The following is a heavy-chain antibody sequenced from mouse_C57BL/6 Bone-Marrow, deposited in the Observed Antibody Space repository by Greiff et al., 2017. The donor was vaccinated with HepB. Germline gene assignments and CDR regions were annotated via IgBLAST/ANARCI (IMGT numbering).Heavy chain of an antibody. J-gene: IGHJ2*01. CDR1: GYAFSSSW. D-gene: IGHD1-1*01. CDR3: ARTGTVVATNY. CDR2: IYPGDGDT. V-gene: IGHV1-82*01. Sequence: QVQLQQSGPELVKPGASVKISCKASGYAFSSSWMNWVKQRPGKGLEWIGRIYPGDGDTNYNGKFKGKATLTADKSSSTAYMQLSSLTSEDSAVYCCARTGTVVATNYWGQGTTLTVSS.